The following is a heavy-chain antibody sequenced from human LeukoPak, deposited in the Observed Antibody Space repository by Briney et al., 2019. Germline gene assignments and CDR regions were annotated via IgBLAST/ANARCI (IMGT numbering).Heavy chain of an antibody. V-gene: IGHV1-46*01. Sequence: ASVKLSCKAFGYTFTSYYMHWVRQAPGQGLEWMGIINPSGCSTSYAQKFQGRVTMTRDTSMSTVYMELSSLRSEDTAVYYCARRPTLMSIAARLGDYGMDVWGQGTTVTVSS. CDR3: ARRPTLMSIAARLGDYGMDV. CDR2: INPSGCST. D-gene: IGHD6-6*01. CDR1: GYTFTSYY. J-gene: IGHJ6*02.